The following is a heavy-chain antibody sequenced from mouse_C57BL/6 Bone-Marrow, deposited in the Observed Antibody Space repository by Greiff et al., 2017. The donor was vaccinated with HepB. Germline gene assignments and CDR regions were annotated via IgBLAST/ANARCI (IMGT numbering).Heavy chain of an antibody. CDR3: ARGYYYGSSYYAMDY. Sequence: EVQLVESGPELVKPGASVKISCKASGYSFTDYNMNWVKQSNGKSLEWIGVINPNYGTTSYNQKFKGKATLTVDQSSSTAYMQLNSLTSEDSAVYYCARGYYYGSSYYAMDYWGQGTSVTVSS. V-gene: IGHV1-39*01. J-gene: IGHJ4*01. CDR1: GYSFTDYN. D-gene: IGHD1-1*01. CDR2: INPNYGTT.